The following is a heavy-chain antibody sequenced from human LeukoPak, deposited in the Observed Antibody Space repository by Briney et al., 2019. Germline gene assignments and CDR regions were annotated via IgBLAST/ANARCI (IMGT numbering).Heavy chain of an antibody. CDR3: ARGIESGSSWLYYYYYYMDV. CDR2: INPSGGST. V-gene: IGHV1-46*01. J-gene: IGHJ6*03. Sequence: ASVKVSCKASGYTFTGYYMHWVRQAPGQGLEWMGWINPSGGSTTYAQKFQGRVTLTRDMSTSTDYLELSSLRSEDTAVYYCARGIESGSSWLYYYYYYMDVWGKGTTVTISS. CDR1: GYTFTGYY. D-gene: IGHD6-13*01.